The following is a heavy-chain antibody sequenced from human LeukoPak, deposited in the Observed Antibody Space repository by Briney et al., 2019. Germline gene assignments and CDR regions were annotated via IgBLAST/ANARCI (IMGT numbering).Heavy chain of an antibody. Sequence: GASVKVSCKASGYTFTSYGINWVRQAPGQGLEWMGWINPNSGGTNYAQKFQGRVTMTRDTSISTAYMELSRLRSDDTAVYYCARLKLLWSNYFDYWGQGTLVTVSS. J-gene: IGHJ4*02. CDR1: GYTFTSYG. CDR3: ARLKLLWSNYFDY. D-gene: IGHD2-2*01. CDR2: INPNSGGT. V-gene: IGHV1-2*02.